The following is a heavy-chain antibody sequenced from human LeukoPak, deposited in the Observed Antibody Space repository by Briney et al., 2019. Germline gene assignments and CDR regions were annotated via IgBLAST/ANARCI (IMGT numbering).Heavy chain of an antibody. D-gene: IGHD6-19*01. CDR1: GYTFTGYY. CDR3: ARPEAFYSSGWYAFDY. Sequence: ASLRVSCKASGYTFTGYYMHWVRQAPGQGLEWMSWINPNSGGTNYAQKFQCMVTMTRDTSISTAYMELSRLRSDDTAVYYCARPEAFYSSGWYAFDYWGQGTLVTVSS. CDR2: INPNSGGT. J-gene: IGHJ4*02. V-gene: IGHV1-2*02.